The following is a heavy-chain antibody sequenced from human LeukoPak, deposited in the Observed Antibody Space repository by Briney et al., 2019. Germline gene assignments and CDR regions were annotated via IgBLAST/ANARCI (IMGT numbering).Heavy chain of an antibody. D-gene: IGHD2-15*01. J-gene: IGHJ4*02. CDR3: AREPLQGYCSGGSCYSGQNPIDY. CDR1: GGTFSSYA. V-gene: IGHV1-69*13. Sequence: ASVKVSCKASGGTFSSYAISWVRQAPGQGLEWMGGIIPIFGTANYAQKFQGRVTITADESTSTAYMELSSLRSEDTAVYYCAREPLQGYCSGGSCYSGQNPIDYWGQGTLVTVSS. CDR2: IIPIFGTA.